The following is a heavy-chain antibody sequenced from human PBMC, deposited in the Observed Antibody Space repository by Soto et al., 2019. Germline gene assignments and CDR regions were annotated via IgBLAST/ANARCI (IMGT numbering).Heavy chain of an antibody. Sequence: PGGSLRLSCAASRLTFSRYAIHWFLHARCEGLDCVSVISYDGSNKYYADSVKGRFTISRDNSKNTLYLQMNSLRAEDTAVYYCARDRGYDFWSGYTFYYYYGMDVWGQGTTVTVS. D-gene: IGHD3-3*01. CDR1: RLTFSRYA. CDR3: ARDRGYDFWSGYTFYYYYGMDV. V-gene: IGHV3-30-3*01. J-gene: IGHJ6*02. CDR2: ISYDGSNK.